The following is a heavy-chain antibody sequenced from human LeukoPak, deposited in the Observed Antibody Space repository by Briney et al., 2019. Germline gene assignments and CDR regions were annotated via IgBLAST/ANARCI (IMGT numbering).Heavy chain of an antibody. CDR1: GYTFTGYY. Sequence: ASVKVPCKASGYTFTGYYMHWVRQAPGQGLEWMGWINPNSGGTNYAQKFQGRVTMTRDTSISTAYMELSRLRSDDTAVYYCARRHITGTTIDYRGQGTLVTVSS. D-gene: IGHD1-7*01. CDR2: INPNSGGT. V-gene: IGHV1-2*02. CDR3: ARRHITGTTIDY. J-gene: IGHJ4*02.